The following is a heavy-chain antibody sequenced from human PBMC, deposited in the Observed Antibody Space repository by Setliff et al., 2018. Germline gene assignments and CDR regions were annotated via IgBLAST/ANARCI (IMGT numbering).Heavy chain of an antibody. V-gene: IGHV3-7*01. CDR2: INQYGSEK. Sequence: LRLSCAGSGLTVSGNYMNWVRQAPGKGLEWVANINQYGSEKYYVDSVKGRFTISRDNAKKSLDLQMNSLRVDDTAVYYCARPGRSNYWDSFDYWGQGILVTVSS. CDR3: ARPGRSNYWDSFDY. CDR1: GLTVSGNY. D-gene: IGHD3-10*01. J-gene: IGHJ4*02.